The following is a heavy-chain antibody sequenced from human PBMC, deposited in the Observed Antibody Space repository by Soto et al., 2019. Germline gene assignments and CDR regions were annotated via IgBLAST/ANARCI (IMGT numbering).Heavy chain of an antibody. CDR1: GYSFTSYW. Sequence: GESLKISCKGSGYSFTSYWISWVRQMPGKGLEWMGRIDPSDSYTNYSPSFQGHVTISADKSISTAYLQWSSLKASDTAMYYCARHMDCSSTSCYDDYYYGMDVWGKETTVTVSS. J-gene: IGHJ6*04. V-gene: IGHV5-10-1*01. D-gene: IGHD2-2*01. CDR2: IDPSDSYT. CDR3: ARHMDCSSTSCYDDYYYGMDV.